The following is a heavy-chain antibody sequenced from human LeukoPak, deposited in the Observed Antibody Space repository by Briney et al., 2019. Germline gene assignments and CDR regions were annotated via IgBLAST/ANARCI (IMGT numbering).Heavy chain of an antibody. CDR1: GGSISSGSYY. CDR2: IYTSGST. D-gene: IGHD6-19*01. V-gene: IGHV4-61*02. Sequence: PSETLSLTCTVSGGSISSGSYYWSWIRQPAGKGLEWIGRIYTSGSTNYNPSLKSRVTISVDTSKNQLSLKLSSVTAADTAVYYCARDRGQWLVDWYFDLWGRGTLVTVSS. CDR3: ARDRGQWLVDWYFDL. J-gene: IGHJ2*01.